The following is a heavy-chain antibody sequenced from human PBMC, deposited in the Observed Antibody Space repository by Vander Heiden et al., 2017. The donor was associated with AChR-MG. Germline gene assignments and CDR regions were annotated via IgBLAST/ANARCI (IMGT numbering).Heavy chain of an antibody. CDR3: ARGVSVVLSEPDAFDI. CDR2: IYYSGST. Sequence: QVQLQESGPGLVKPSQTLSLTCTVSGGSISSGGYYWGWIRQHPGKGLEWIGYIYYSGSTYYNPSLKSRVTISVDTSKNQFSLKLSSVTAADTAVYYCARGVSVVLSEPDAFDIWGQGTMVTVSS. CDR1: GGSISSGGYY. D-gene: IGHD3-16*01. J-gene: IGHJ3*02. V-gene: IGHV4-31*03.